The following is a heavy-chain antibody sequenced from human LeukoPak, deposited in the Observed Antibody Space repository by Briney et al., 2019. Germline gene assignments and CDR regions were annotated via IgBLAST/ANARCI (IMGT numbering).Heavy chain of an antibody. CDR1: GYTFTGYY. CDR3: ARVRTYYYDSSGYYDERAFDY. J-gene: IGHJ4*02. V-gene: IGHV1-2*02. Sequence: ASVKVSCKASGYTFTGYYMHWVRQAPGQGLEWMGWINPNSGGTNYAQKFQGRVTMTRDTSISTAYIELSRLRSDDTAVYYCARVRTYYYDSSGYYDERAFDYWGQGTLVTVSS. D-gene: IGHD3-22*01. CDR2: INPNSGGT.